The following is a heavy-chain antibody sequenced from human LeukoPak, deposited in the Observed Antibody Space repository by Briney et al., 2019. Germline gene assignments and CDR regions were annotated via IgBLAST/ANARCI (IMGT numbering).Heavy chain of an antibody. CDR3: ARLREEYLVDY. CDR2: IYYSGST. J-gene: IGHJ4*02. CDR1: GGSITSYY. D-gene: IGHD1-26*01. Sequence: PSETLSLTCSVSGGSITSYYWSWFRQPPGKGLEWIGYIYYSGSTNYNPSLKSRVTISVDTSKNQFSLKLSSVTAADTAVYYCARLREEYLVDYWGQGTLVTVSS. V-gene: IGHV4-59*08.